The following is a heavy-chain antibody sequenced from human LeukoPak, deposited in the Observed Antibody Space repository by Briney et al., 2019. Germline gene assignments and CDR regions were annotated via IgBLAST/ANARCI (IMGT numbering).Heavy chain of an antibody. J-gene: IGHJ4*02. V-gene: IGHV4-4*07. CDR1: GGSISSYY. CDR3: ARDSTSSGWYRSHFDY. CDR2: IYTSGST. Sequence: PSETLSLTCTVSGGSISSYYWSWIRQPAGKGLEWIGRIYTSGSTNYNPSLKSRVTMSVDTSKNQFSLKLSSVTAADTAVYYCARDSTSSGWYRSHFDYWGQGTLVTVSS. D-gene: IGHD6-19*01.